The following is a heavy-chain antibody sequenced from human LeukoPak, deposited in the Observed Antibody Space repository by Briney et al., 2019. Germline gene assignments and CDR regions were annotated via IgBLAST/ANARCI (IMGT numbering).Heavy chain of an antibody. CDR2: LNPDGSAK. CDR1: GFTFSGSW. D-gene: IGHD2-21*01. CDR3: AAWYAESTQEHNL. V-gene: IGHV3-7*01. Sequence: PGGSLRLSCVASGFTFSGSWMNWIRQPPGRGLEWVANLNPDGSAKRYVDSVKGRFTTSRDNAEASFYLEMNSLRDEDTAVHYCAAWYAESTQEHNLWGQGIRVTVSS. J-gene: IGHJ4*02.